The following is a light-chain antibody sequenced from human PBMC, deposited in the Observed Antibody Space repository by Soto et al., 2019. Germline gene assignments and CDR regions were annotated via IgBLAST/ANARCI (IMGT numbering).Light chain of an antibody. Sequence: DFVMTQAPDSLAVSLGERATINCKSSQSVLYNSNNKNHLGWFQQKPGHPPKLLIYGASFRPSGVPDRFSGSVSGTDCTLTISSLQAEDVAVYYCQQYYSIPFTFGQGTKLEI. J-gene: IGKJ2*01. V-gene: IGKV4-1*01. CDR2: GAS. CDR3: QQYYSIPFT. CDR1: QSVLYNSNNKNH.